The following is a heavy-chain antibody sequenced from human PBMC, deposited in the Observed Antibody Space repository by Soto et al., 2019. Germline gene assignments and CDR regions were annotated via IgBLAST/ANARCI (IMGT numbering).Heavy chain of an antibody. CDR1: GFTFSSFA. Sequence: VGSLRLSCAASGFTFSSFAMHWVRQAPGKGLEWVTVISFDGTNKYYADSVKGRFTISRDNSKNTLYLQMNSLRAEDTAVYYCATDLSPYWGQGTLVTVSS. D-gene: IGHD3-16*01. CDR3: ATDLSPY. V-gene: IGHV3-30*03. J-gene: IGHJ4*02. CDR2: ISFDGTNK.